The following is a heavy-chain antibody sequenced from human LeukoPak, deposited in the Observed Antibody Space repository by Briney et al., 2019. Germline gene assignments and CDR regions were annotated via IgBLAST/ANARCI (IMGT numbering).Heavy chain of an antibody. CDR1: GFTFDDYA. CDR2: ISWNSGSI. J-gene: IGHJ4*02. Sequence: GRSLRLSCAASGFTFDDYAMHWVRQAPGKGLEWVSVISWNSGSIGYADSVKGRFTISRDNSKTTLYLQMNSLRAEDTAVYYCAKEFSGGWSFDCWGQGTLVTVSS. V-gene: IGHV3-9*01. D-gene: IGHD2-15*01. CDR3: AKEFSGGWSFDC.